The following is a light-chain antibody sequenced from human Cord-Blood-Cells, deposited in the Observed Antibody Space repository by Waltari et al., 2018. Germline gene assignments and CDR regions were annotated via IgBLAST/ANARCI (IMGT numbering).Light chain of an antibody. CDR1: SSDVGGYNY. CDR3: SSYTSSSTLV. Sequence: QSALTQPASVSGSPGQSITISCTGTSSDVGGYNYVSWYQQHPGQAPKLMIYDVSNRPSGVSKRFSGSKSGNTASLTISGLQAEDEAEYYCSSYTSSSTLVFGGGTKLTVL. J-gene: IGLJ3*02. V-gene: IGLV2-14*01. CDR2: DVS.